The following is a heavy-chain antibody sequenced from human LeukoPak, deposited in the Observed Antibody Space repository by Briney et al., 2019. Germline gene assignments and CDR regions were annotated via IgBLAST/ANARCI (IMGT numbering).Heavy chain of an antibody. Sequence: KFGESLKISCKGSGYSFTSYWIGWVRQMPGKGLEWMGIIYPGDSGTRYSPSFQGQVTISADKSISTAYLQWSSLKASDTAMYYCARQEMATIRWPYYFDYWGQGTLVTVSS. CDR3: ARQEMATIRWPYYFDY. D-gene: IGHD5-24*01. CDR2: IYPGDSGT. CDR1: GYSFTSYW. J-gene: IGHJ4*02. V-gene: IGHV5-51*01.